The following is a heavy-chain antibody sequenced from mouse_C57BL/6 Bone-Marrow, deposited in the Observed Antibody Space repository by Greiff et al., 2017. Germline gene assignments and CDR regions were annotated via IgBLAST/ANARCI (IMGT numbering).Heavy chain of an antibody. D-gene: IGHD4-1*01. CDR3: ARSGPLGRIFAY. CDR2: IYPTSGRT. Sequence: QVQLQQPGAELVKPGASGKMSCKASGYTFTSYWITWVKPRPGPGLEWIGDIYPTSGRTNYYEKLQSKAILTVETTANTADVQLSSLTSENSAVFYCARSGPLGRIFAYWCQGPTLTVSS. CDR1: GYTFTSYW. V-gene: IGHV1-55*01. J-gene: IGHJ2*01.